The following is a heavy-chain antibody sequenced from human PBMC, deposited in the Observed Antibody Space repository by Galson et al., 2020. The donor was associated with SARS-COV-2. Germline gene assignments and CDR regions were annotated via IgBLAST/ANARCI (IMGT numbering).Heavy chain of an antibody. Sequence: GGSLRLSCSASGFTFSDYAMHWVRQAPGKGLKYVSAISSNGGTSFYADSVNGRFTMSRDNSRNMFYLQMTALRPEDTAFYYCLSYSSTRQNHWGQGILVTVSS. D-gene: IGHD2-2*01. J-gene: IGHJ5*02. V-gene: IGHV3-64D*06. CDR1: GFTFSDYA. CDR3: LSYSSTRQNH. CDR2: ISSNGGTS.